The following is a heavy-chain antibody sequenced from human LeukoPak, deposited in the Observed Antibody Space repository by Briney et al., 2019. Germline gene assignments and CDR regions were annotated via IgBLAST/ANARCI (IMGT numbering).Heavy chain of an antibody. V-gene: IGHV3-21*01. J-gene: IGHJ5*02. CDR2: ITSSSTYI. Sequence: GGSLRLSCAASGFTFSDYYMNWVRQAPGKGLEWVSSITSSSTYIYYADSVKGRFTISRDNAKNSLYLQMNSLRAEDTAVYCCARDSSIQSLDPWGQGTLVTVSS. CDR1: GFTFSDYY. CDR3: ARDSSIQSLDP. D-gene: IGHD5-18*01.